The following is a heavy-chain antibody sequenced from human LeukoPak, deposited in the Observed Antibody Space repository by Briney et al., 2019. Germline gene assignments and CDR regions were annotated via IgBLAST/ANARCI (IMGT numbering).Heavy chain of an antibody. Sequence: ASVKVSCKASGFTFTTHGITWVRQAPGQGLEWMGWMSDYDGKRDTAEKFQGRVTMTTDTSTNTAYMELRSLRYDDTAVYYCSRDLGVVVPAAIDYWGQGTLVTVSS. CDR2: MSDYDGKR. CDR1: GFTFTTHG. J-gene: IGHJ4*02. CDR3: SRDLGVVVPAAIDY. V-gene: IGHV1-18*01. D-gene: IGHD2-2*01.